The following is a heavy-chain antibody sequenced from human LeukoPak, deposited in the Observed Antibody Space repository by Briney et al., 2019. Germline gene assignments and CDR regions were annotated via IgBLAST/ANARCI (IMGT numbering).Heavy chain of an antibody. Sequence: SETLSLTCTVSGGSISSGDYYWSWIRQPPGKGLEWIGYIHYSGSTNHNPSLKSRVTISVDTSKNQFSLKLSSVTAADTAVYYCATRFRGLWAVFDDYFYLDVWGKGTTVTVSS. CDR2: IHYSGST. CDR1: GGSISSGDYY. D-gene: IGHD4/OR15-4a*01. V-gene: IGHV4-61*08. CDR3: ATRFRGLWAVFDDYFYLDV. J-gene: IGHJ6*03.